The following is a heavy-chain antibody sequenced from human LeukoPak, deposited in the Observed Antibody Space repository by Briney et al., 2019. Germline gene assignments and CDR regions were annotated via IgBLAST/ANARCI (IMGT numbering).Heavy chain of an antibody. V-gene: IGHV1-3*01. J-gene: IGHJ6*02. CDR1: GYTFANYA. Sequence: ASVKVSCKGSGYTFANYAVHWVRQAPGQRLEWLGWINPGNGDTKYSQNFQGRVTVTSDTSAATAYVELNSLTSEDTAVYYCARERWHCRVNCYSVYYYALDVWGQGTTVTVSS. D-gene: IGHD2-15*01. CDR3: ARERWHCRVNCYSVYYYALDV. CDR2: INPGNGDT.